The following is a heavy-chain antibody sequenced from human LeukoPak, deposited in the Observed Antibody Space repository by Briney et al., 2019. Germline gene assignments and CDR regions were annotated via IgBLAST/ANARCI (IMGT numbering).Heavy chain of an antibody. CDR2: IRSKAYGGTT. V-gene: IGHV3-49*04. CDR3: TRGLPGGDEDSSGYSY. D-gene: IGHD3-22*01. J-gene: IGHJ4*02. Sequence: PGRSLRLSCTASGFTFGDYAMSWVRQAPGKGLEWVGFIRSKAYGGTTEYAASVKGRFTISRDDSKSIAYLQMNSLKTEDTAVYYCTRGLPGGDEDSSGYSYWGQGTLVTVSS. CDR1: GFTFGDYA.